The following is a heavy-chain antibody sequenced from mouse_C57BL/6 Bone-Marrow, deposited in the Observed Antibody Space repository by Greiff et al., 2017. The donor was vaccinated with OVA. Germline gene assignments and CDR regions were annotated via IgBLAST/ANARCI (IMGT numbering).Heavy chain of an antibody. CDR1: GYSITSGYY. V-gene: IGHV3-6*01. J-gene: IGHJ3*01. CDR3: ARAPYYGEACAY. CDR2: ISYDGSN. D-gene: IGHD1-1*01. Sequence: EVKLQESGPGLVKPSQSLSLTCSVTGYSITSGYYWNWIRQFPGNTLEWMGYISYDGSNNYNPSLKNRISITRDTSKNQFFLKLNSVTTEDTATYYCARAPYYGEACAYWGQGTLVTVSA.